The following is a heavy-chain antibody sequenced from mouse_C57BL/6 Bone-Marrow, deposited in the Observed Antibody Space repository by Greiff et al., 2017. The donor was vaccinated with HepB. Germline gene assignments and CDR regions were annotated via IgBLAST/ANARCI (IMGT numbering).Heavy chain of an antibody. D-gene: IGHD1-2*01. CDR1: EYEFPSHD. J-gene: IGHJ1*03. CDR2: INSDGGST. CDR3: ARHHCYYGYFDV. Sequence: EVHLVESGGGLVQPGESLKLSCESNEYEFPSHDMSWVRKTPEKRLELVAAINSDGGSTYYPDTMESRFIIPRDNTTKTRYLQMSSLRSEDTALYYCARHHCYYGYFDVWGTGTTVTVSS. V-gene: IGHV5-2*01.